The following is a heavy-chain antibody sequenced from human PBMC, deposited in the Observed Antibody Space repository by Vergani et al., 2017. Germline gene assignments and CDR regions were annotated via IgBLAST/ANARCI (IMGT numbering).Heavy chain of an antibody. CDR3: TTDPRYCGDGSCYWLRDHHYYGMDV. CDR1: GFTFSNYH. D-gene: IGHD2-21*01. CDR2: ISGGDDTS. V-gene: IGHV3-23*01. Sequence: EVQMLESGGGLVQPGGSRRLSCVASGFTFSNYHMNWFRQAPGKGLEWVSTISGGDDTSAYAESVKGRFTISRDNSKNTLYLQMNSLKTEDIGVYYCTTDPRYCGDGSCYWLRDHHYYGMDVWGQGTTVTVSS. J-gene: IGHJ6*02.